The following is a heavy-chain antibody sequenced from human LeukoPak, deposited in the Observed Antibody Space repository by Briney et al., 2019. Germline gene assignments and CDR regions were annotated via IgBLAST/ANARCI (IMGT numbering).Heavy chain of an antibody. CDR1: GGSFSGYY. CDR2: INHSGST. J-gene: IGHJ5*02. CDR3: ARGPLPYYYGSGSHKRPWGFDP. D-gene: IGHD3-10*01. Sequence: KPSETLSLTCAVYGGSFSGYYWSWIRQPPGKGLEWIGEINHSGSTNYNPSLKSRVTISVDTSKNQFSLKLSSVTAADTAVYYCARGPLPYYYGSGSHKRPWGFDPWGQGTLVTVSS. V-gene: IGHV4-34*01.